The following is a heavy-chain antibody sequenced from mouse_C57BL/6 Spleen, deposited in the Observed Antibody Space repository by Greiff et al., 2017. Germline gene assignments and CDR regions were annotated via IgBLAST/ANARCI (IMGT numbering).Heavy chain of an antibody. Sequence: EVQLQQSGPGLVKPSQSLSLTCSVTGYSITSGYYWNWIRQFPGNKLEWMGYISYDGSNNYNPSLKNRISITRDTSKNQFFLKLNSVTTEDTATYSCARAEFSYFDVWGTGTTVTVSS. CDR2: ISYDGSN. J-gene: IGHJ1*03. V-gene: IGHV3-6*01. CDR3: ARAEFSYFDV. CDR1: GYSITSGYY.